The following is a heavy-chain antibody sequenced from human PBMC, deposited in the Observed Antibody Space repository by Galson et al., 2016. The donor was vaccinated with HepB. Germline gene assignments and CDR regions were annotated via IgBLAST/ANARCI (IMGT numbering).Heavy chain of an antibody. D-gene: IGHD5-24*01. CDR1: GFTVSSNY. Sequence: SLRLSCAASGFTVSSNYMSWVRQAPGKGLEWVAVIYSGGSTNYADSVEGRFTISSDNSKNKTYLQMNSMRAEDTAVYYCANEMAELGEPYFDYWGQGTLVTVSA. V-gene: IGHV3-53*01. J-gene: IGHJ4*02. CDR2: IYSGGST. CDR3: ANEMAELGEPYFDY.